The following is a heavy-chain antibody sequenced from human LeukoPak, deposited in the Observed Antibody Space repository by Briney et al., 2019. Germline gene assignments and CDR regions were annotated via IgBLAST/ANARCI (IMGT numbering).Heavy chain of an antibody. CDR2: IKQDGSEK. CDR1: GFTLSSSW. D-gene: IGHD6-13*01. Sequence: GGSLRLSCVASGFTLSSSWMSWVRQAPGKGLEWVANIKQDGSEKYYVDSVKGRFIISRDNAKNSLYLETNSLRAEDTAVYYCARMYSGSWYVWGQGTLLTVSS. V-gene: IGHV3-7*01. CDR3: ARMYSGSWYV. J-gene: IGHJ4*02.